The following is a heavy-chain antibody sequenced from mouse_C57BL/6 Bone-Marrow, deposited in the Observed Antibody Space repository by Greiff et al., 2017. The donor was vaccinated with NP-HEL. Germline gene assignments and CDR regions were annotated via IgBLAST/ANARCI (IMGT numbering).Heavy chain of an antibody. CDR2: INPSSGYT. D-gene: IGHD2-4*01. CDR3: AREEFYDYDEAWFAY. CDR1: GYTFTSYW. J-gene: IGHJ3*01. Sequence: QVQLKESGAELAKPGASVKLSCKASGYTFTSYWMHWVKQRPGQGLEWIGYINPSSGYTKYNQKFKDKATLTADKSSSTAYMQLSSLTYEDSAVYYCAREEFYDYDEAWFAYWGQGTLVTVSA. V-gene: IGHV1-7*01.